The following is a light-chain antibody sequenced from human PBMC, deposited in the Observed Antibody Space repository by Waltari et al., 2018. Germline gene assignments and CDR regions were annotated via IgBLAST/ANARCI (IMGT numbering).Light chain of an antibody. CDR3: CSYAGSSTVV. Sequence: QSALTQPASVSGSPGQSITISCTETSRDVGGYNLVSWYQQHPGKVPKLRIYEGDRRPSGVSNGFSGSRSGNTASLTISGLQAEDEADYYCCSYAGSSTVVFGGGTKLTVL. J-gene: IGLJ2*01. CDR1: SRDVGGYNL. CDR2: EGD. V-gene: IGLV2-23*01.